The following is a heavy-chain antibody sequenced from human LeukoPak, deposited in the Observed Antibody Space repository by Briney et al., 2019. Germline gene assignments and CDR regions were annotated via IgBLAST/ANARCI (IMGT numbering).Heavy chain of an antibody. J-gene: IGHJ6*02. CDR3: AKGENIYYYYGMDV. V-gene: IGHV3-23*01. CDR2: ISGSGGST. CDR1: GFTFSSYA. Sequence: GGSLRLSCAASGFTFSSYAMSWVRQAPGKGLEWVSAISGSGGSTYYADSVKGRFTIPRDNSKNTLYLQMNSLRAEDTAVYYCAKGENIYYYYGMDVWGQGTTVTVSS. D-gene: IGHD1/OR15-1a*01.